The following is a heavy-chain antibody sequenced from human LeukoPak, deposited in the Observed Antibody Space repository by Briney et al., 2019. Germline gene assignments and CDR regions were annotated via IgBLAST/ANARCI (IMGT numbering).Heavy chain of an antibody. CDR2: INQDESEK. CDR3: ARDLQTRTRCSGAGCYSHQYYYMDV. V-gene: IGHV3-7*01. Sequence: GGSLRLSCAASGFTFSTYWMTWVRQAPGKGLEWVANINQDESEKYYVDSVKGRFTISRDNAKNSMFLQMNTLRAEDTAVYFCARDLQTRTRCSGAGCYSHQYYYMDVWGAGTTVSVSS. CDR1: GFTFSTYW. D-gene: IGHD2-2*02. J-gene: IGHJ6*03.